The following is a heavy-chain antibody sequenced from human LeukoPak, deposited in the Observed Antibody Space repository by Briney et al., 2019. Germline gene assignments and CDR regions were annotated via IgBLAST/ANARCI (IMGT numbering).Heavy chain of an antibody. CDR2: IYYSGST. CDR3: ARDPGFLDY. V-gene: IGHV4-59*01. CDR1: GDSISRYY. J-gene: IGHJ4*02. Sequence: PSETLSLTCTVSGDSISRYYWSWIRQPPGKGLVWIGYIYYSGSTNYNPYLKSRVTISVDPSNNQFSLKLSSVTAAGTAVYYCARDPGFLDYWGEGTLVTVSS. D-gene: IGHD2-21*01.